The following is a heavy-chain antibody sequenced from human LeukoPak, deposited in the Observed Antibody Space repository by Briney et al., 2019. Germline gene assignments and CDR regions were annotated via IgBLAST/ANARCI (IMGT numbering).Heavy chain of an antibody. Sequence: GESLKISXKGSGYSFTSYWIGWVRQMPGKGLEWMGIIYPGDSDTIYSPSFQGQVTISADKSISTAYLQWSSLKASDTAMYYCARAYYDFWSGLYYYYYMDVWGKGTTVTVSS. V-gene: IGHV5-51*01. D-gene: IGHD3-3*01. CDR3: ARAYYDFWSGLYYYYYMDV. CDR1: GYSFTSYW. J-gene: IGHJ6*03. CDR2: IYPGDSDT.